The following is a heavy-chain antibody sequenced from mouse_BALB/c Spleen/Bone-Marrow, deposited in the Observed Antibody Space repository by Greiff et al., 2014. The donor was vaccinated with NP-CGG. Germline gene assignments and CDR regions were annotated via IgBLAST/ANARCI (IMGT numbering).Heavy chain of an antibody. V-gene: IGHV1-14*01. CDR1: GYIFTSYV. J-gene: IGHJ2*01. CDR2: INPYNDVT. CDR3: AREGWLLRFDY. D-gene: IGHD2-3*01. Sequence: VHVKQSGPELVKPGTSVKMSCKASGYIFTSYVMDWVKQKPGQGLEWIGYINPYNDVTNYNEKFKGKATLTSDKSSSTAYMEVSSLTSEDSAVYYCAREGWLLRFDYWGQGTTLTVSS.